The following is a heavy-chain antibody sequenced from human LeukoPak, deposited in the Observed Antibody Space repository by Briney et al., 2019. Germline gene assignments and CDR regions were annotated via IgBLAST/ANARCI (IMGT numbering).Heavy chain of an antibody. V-gene: IGHV4-39*07. D-gene: IGHD1-7*01. J-gene: IGHJ4*02. Sequence: SETLSLTCTVSGGSISSSSYYWGWIRQPPGKGLEWIGSIYYSGSTYYNPSLKSRVTISVDTSKNQFSLKLSSVTAADTAVYYCARGPRNWNYQRSPRYFDYWGQGTLVTVSS. CDR2: IYYSGST. CDR1: GGSISSSSYY. CDR3: ARGPRNWNYQRSPRYFDY.